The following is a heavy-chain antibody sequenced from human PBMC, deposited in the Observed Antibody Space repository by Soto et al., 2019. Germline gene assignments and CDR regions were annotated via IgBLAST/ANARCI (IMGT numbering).Heavy chain of an antibody. CDR3: ARDHSSSWFDYYYYGMDV. D-gene: IGHD6-13*01. CDR1: GFTFSSYA. Sequence: PGGSLRLSCAASGFTFSSYAMHWVRQAPGKGLEWVAVISYDGSNKYYADSVKGRFTISRDNSKNTLYLQMNSLRAEDTAVYYCARDHSSSWFDYYYYGMDVWGQGTTVTVSS. V-gene: IGHV3-30-3*01. J-gene: IGHJ6*02. CDR2: ISYDGSNK.